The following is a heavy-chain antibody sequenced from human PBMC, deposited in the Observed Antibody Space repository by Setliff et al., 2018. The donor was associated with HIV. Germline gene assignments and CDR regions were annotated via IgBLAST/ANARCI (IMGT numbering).Heavy chain of an antibody. CDR2: IYYSGST. J-gene: IGHJ3*02. D-gene: IGHD3-3*01. CDR3: ARARGIFGVVRGAFDI. CDR1: GGSISSTNYY. V-gene: IGHV4-39*07. Sequence: KPSETLSLTCTVSGGSISSTNYYWGWIRQPPGKGLEWIGSIYYSGSTNYKPSLKSRVTISVDTSKNQFSLKLSSVTAADTAVYYCARARGIFGVVRGAFDIWGQGTMVTVSS.